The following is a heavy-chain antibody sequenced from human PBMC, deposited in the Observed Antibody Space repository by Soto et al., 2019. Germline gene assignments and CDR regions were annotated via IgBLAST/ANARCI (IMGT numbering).Heavy chain of an antibody. D-gene: IGHD5-12*01. CDR3: ARSPWMATTYFDY. CDR1: GGSFSGYY. Sequence: SETLSLTCAVYGGSFSGYYWSWIRQPPGKGLEWIGEINHSGSTNYNPSLKSRVTISVDTSKNQFSLKLSSVTAADTAVYYCARSPWMATTYFDYWGQGTLVTVYS. J-gene: IGHJ4*02. V-gene: IGHV4-34*01. CDR2: INHSGST.